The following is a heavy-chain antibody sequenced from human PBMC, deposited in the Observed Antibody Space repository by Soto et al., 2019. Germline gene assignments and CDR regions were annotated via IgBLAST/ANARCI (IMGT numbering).Heavy chain of an antibody. Sequence: QVQLVQSGAEVKKPGASVKVSCKASGYTFTTFGVSWVLQAPGQGLEWMGWISAYNGYTNYAQKLQGRVTMTTDTSTSTAYMELRSLRSDDTAVYYCARDPTIFGVVQNYGMDVWGHGTTVTVSS. J-gene: IGHJ6*02. D-gene: IGHD3-3*01. CDR3: ARDPTIFGVVQNYGMDV. CDR1: GYTFTTFG. CDR2: ISAYNGYT. V-gene: IGHV1-18*01.